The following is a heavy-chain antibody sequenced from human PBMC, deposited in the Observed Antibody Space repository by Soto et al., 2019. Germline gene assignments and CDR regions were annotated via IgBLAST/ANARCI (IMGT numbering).Heavy chain of an antibody. Sequence: ASVKVSCKASGYTFTSYGISWVRQAPGQGLEWMGWISAYNGSKNYSQKLQGRVTMTTDTSTSTAFMELRSLRSDDTAVYFCARENCSSTSCYATVNWFDPWGQGTLVTVSS. V-gene: IGHV1-18*01. J-gene: IGHJ5*02. D-gene: IGHD2-2*01. CDR2: ISAYNGSK. CDR1: GYTFTSYG. CDR3: ARENCSSTSCYATVNWFDP.